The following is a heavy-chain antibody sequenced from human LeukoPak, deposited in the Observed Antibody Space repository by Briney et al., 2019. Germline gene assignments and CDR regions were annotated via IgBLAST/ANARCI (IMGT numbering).Heavy chain of an antibody. J-gene: IGHJ5*01. CDR3: TRDRQLGWFYL. CDR1: GDSISRSSYY. D-gene: IGHD3-10*01. CDR2: IYYDGST. Sequence: SETLSLTCSVSGDSISRSSYYWGWIRQPPGEGLEWIGTIYYDGSTYHNPSLKSRVTISVDASKNQFSLKLRSVTAADTAVYYCTRDRQLGWFYLWGQGTLVTVSS. V-gene: IGHV4-39*07.